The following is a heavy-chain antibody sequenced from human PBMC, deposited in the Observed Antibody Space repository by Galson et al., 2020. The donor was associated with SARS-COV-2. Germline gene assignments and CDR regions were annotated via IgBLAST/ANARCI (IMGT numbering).Heavy chain of an antibody. CDR2: IYYSGST. D-gene: IGHD3-10*01. Sequence: ASETLSLTCTVSGGSITSGGYYWSWIRQHPGKGLEWIGYIYYSGSTYYNPSLKSRVTMSVDTSKNQFSLKLSSVTAADTAVYYCAREGITMVRGVIHNWFDPWGQGTLVTVSS. CDR3: AREGITMVRGVIHNWFDP. V-gene: IGHV4-31*03. J-gene: IGHJ5*02. CDR1: GGSITSGGYY.